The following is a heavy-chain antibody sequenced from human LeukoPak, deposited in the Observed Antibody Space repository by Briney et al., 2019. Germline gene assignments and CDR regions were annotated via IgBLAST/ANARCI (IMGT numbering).Heavy chain of an antibody. D-gene: IGHD3-10*01. CDR2: MNPNSGNT. J-gene: IGHJ4*02. V-gene: IGHV1-8*01. Sequence: ASVKVSCKASGYTFTSYDINWVRQATGQGLEWMGWMNPNSGNTGYAQNFQGRVTMTRNTSISTAYVEVSSLRSEDTAVYYCARKYLSGSGKPHFDYWGQGTLVTVSS. CDR3: ARKYLSGSGKPHFDY. CDR1: GYTFTSYD.